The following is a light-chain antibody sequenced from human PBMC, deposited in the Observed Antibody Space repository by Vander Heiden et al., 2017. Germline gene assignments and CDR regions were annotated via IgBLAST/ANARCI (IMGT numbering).Light chain of an antibody. J-gene: IGKJ4*01. CDR1: QSVSSS. CDR2: GAS. V-gene: IGKV3-20*01. CDR3: QHYGRSLT. Sequence: QASLTLSVSPGESATLSCRASQSVSSSLAWYQQKAGQAPRLLIYGASNRANGIPNRFSSSGAWTGVTLTIRRQEPENIAVYYCQHYGRSLTFGGGTKVEIK.